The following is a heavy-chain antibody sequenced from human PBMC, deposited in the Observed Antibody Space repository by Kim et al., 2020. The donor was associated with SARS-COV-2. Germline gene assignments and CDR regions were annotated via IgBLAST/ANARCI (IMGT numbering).Heavy chain of an antibody. D-gene: IGHD2-21*02. J-gene: IGHJ4*02. Sequence: DFALSVTTRITINPDTSMNQFSLPLNSVTPEDTAVYFCARGSAVVVTAFDSWGQGTLVTVSS. V-gene: IGHV6-1*01. CDR3: ARGSAVVVTAFDS.